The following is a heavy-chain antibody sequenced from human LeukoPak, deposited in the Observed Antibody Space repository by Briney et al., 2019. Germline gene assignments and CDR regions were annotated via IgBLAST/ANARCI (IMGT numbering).Heavy chain of an antibody. Sequence: VGSLRLSCAASGFIFSDYYMSWIRQAPGKGLEWVSYISSSGTTYYADSVRGRFTISRDNAQNSLYMQMNSLRVDDTAVYYCARGGLQAGGSARNDYWGEGTLVTVSS. D-gene: IGHD3-16*01. CDR1: GFIFSDYY. CDR2: ISSSGTT. CDR3: ARGGLQAGGSARNDY. V-gene: IGHV3-11*01. J-gene: IGHJ4*02.